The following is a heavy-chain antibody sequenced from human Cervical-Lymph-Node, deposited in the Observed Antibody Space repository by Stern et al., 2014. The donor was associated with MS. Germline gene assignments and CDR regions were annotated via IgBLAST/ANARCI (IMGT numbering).Heavy chain of an antibody. D-gene: IGHD6-19*01. V-gene: IGHV1-46*01. Sequence: QVQLGQSGAEVKKPGASVKVSCKASGYTFTSYYMHWVRQAPGQGLEWMGIINPSGGSTSYGQKFQGRVTMTRDSSTSTVYMELSSLRSEDTAVYYCASQSPIAVADYYGMDVWGQGTTVTVSS. CDR3: ASQSPIAVADYYGMDV. J-gene: IGHJ6*02. CDR2: INPSGGST. CDR1: GYTFTSYY.